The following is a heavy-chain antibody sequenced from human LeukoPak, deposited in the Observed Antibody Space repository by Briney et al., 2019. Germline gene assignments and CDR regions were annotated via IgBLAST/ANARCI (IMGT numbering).Heavy chain of an antibody. V-gene: IGHV3-30*02. Sequence: GGSLRLSCAASGFTFSSYGFYWVRQAPGKGLEWVALIWYDESKKYYADSVKGRFTVSKDNSKSTLFLQMNSLRAEDTAVYYCAREVAVAVPPFDYWGQGTLVTVSS. CDR2: IWYDESKK. J-gene: IGHJ4*02. D-gene: IGHD6-19*01. CDR3: AREVAVAVPPFDY. CDR1: GFTFSSYG.